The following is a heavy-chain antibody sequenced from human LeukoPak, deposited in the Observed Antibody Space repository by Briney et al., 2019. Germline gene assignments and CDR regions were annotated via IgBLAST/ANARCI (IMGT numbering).Heavy chain of an antibody. V-gene: IGHV3-11*01. CDR2: ISSSGSTI. CDR1: GFTFSDYY. Sequence: GGSLRLSCAASGFTFSDYYMSWIRQAPGKGLEWVSYISSSGSTIYYADSVKGLFTISRDNAKNSLYLQMNSLRAEDTAVYYCARMATTNDAFDIWGQGTMVTVSS. D-gene: IGHD5-24*01. J-gene: IGHJ3*02. CDR3: ARMATTNDAFDI.